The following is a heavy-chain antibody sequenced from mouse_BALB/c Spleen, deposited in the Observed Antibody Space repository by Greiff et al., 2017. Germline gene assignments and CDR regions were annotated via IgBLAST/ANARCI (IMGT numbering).Heavy chain of an antibody. Sequence: EVQLVESGGGLVKPGGSLKLSCAASGFTFSSYAMSWVRQSPEKRLEWVAEISSGGSYTYYPDTVTGRFTISRDNAKNTLYLEMSSLRSEDTAMYYCARDEGDYAMDYWGQGTSVTVSS. CDR3: ARDEGDYAMDY. CDR1: GFTFSSYA. CDR2: ISSGGSYT. J-gene: IGHJ4*01. V-gene: IGHV5-9-4*01.